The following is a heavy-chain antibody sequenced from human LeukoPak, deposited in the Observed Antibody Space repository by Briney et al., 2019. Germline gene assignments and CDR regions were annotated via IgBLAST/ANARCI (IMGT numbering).Heavy chain of an antibody. D-gene: IGHD3-3*01. J-gene: IGHJ4*02. V-gene: IGHV3-13*04. CDR2: IGTAGDT. CDR3: VRLYEIIDN. CDR1: VFTFISYD. Sequence: PGGSLRLSCAASVFTFISYDMHWVRQATGKGLEWVSAIGTAGDTYYPDSVKGRFTISRENAKNSLDLQMNSLRAEDTAVYYCVRLYEIIDNWGQGTLVTVSS.